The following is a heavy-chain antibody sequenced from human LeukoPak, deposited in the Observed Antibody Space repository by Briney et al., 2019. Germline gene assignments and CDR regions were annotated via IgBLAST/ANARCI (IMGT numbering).Heavy chain of an antibody. Sequence: PGGSLRLSCAASGFAFSHAWMSWVRQAPGKGLEWVSSISSTSNYIYYADSVKGRFTISRDNAKNSLFLQMNSLRAEDTAVYYCARDPGGIAVPGLGFAFDIWGQGTMVTVSS. V-gene: IGHV3-21*01. CDR3: ARDPGGIAVPGLGFAFDI. CDR2: ISSTSNYI. J-gene: IGHJ3*02. CDR1: GFAFSHAW. D-gene: IGHD6-19*01.